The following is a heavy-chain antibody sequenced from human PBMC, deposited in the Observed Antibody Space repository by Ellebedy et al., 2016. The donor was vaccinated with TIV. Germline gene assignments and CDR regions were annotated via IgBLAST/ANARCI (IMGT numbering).Heavy chain of an antibody. CDR2: ISYGTTYI. CDR3: ARDLASILY. Sequence: PGGSLRLSCAASGFTFSAYSMNWVRQAPGKGLEWVSSISYGTTYIYYADSVKGRFTISRDDAKNSLFLQMNSLRAEDTAVYYCARDLASILYWGQGTLVTVSS. D-gene: IGHD2-21*01. J-gene: IGHJ4*02. CDR1: GFTFSAYS. V-gene: IGHV3-21*01.